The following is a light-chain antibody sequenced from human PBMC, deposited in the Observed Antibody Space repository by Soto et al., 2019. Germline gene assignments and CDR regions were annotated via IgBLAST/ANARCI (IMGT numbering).Light chain of an antibody. CDR3: QSYDSSLSGYV. CDR2: GNS. V-gene: IGLV1-40*01. J-gene: IGLJ1*01. CDR1: SSNIGAGYD. Sequence: QSVLTQPPSVSGALGQRVTISCTGSSSNIGAGYDVHWYQQLPGTAPKHLIYGNSNRPSGVPDRFSGSKSGTSASLAITGLQAEDEADYYCQSYDSSLSGYVFGTGTKLTVL.